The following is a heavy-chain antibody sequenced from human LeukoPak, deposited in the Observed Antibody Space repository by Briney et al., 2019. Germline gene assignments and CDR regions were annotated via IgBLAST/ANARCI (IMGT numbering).Heavy chain of an antibody. Sequence: PGGSLRLSCAASGFTLSSYAMSWVRQAPGKGLEWVSGISGSGGSTYYADSVKGRFTISRDNSKNTLYLQMNSLRAEDTAVYYCALLMIKQSAPIDYWGQGTLVTVSS. CDR3: ALLMIKQSAPIDY. D-gene: IGHD3-16*01. CDR1: GFTLSSYA. J-gene: IGHJ4*02. V-gene: IGHV3-23*01. CDR2: ISGSGGST.